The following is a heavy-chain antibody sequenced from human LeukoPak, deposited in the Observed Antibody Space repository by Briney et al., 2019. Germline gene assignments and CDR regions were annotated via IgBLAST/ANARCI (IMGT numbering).Heavy chain of an antibody. CDR2: INPSGGST. J-gene: IGHJ5*02. CDR1: GYIFTSYY. D-gene: IGHD3-3*01. Sequence: ASVKVSCKASGYIFTSYYMHWVRQAPGQGLEWMGIINPSGGSTSYAQKFQGRVTMTRDTSTSTVYMELSSLRSEDTAVYYCARDRQFGVVKGNWFDPWGQGTLVTVSS. CDR3: ARDRQFGVVKGNWFDP. V-gene: IGHV1-46*01.